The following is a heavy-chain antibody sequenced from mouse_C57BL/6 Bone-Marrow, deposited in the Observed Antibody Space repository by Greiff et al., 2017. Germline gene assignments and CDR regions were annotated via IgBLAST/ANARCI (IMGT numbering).Heavy chain of an antibody. D-gene: IGHD2-3*01. Sequence: EVQLQQSGPELVKPGASVKISCKASGYTFTDYYMNWVKQSHGKSLEWIGDINPNNGGTSYNQKFKGKATLTVDKSSSTAYMELRSLTSEDSAVYYCARDYDGYSDWYFDVWGTGTTVTVSS. CDR2: INPNNGGT. J-gene: IGHJ1*03. CDR1: GYTFTDYY. V-gene: IGHV1-26*01. CDR3: ARDYDGYSDWYFDV.